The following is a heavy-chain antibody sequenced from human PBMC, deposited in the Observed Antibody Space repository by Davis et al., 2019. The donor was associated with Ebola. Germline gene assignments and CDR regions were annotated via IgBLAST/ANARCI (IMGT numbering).Heavy chain of an antibody. V-gene: IGHV3-74*01. CDR2: INNEGSST. CDR3: AKTRNSFTNFGVRLLDS. Sequence: PGGSLRLSCAASGFTFSTYWMHWVRQAPGKGLVWVSHINNEGSSTSYADSVKGRFTISRDNSKNTLFLQMNSLRPDDTALYYCAKTRNSFTNFGVRLLDSWGQGTLVRVSS. CDR1: GFTFSTYW. J-gene: IGHJ4*02. D-gene: IGHD3-3*01.